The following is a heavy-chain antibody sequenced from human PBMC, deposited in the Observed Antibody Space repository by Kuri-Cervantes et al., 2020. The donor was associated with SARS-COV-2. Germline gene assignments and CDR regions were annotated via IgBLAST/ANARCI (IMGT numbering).Heavy chain of an antibody. Sequence: ASVKVSCKASGYTFTSYYTHWVRQAPGQGLEWMGIINPSGGSTSYAQKFQGRVTMTEDTSTDTAYMELSSLRSEDTAVYYCATVPLGGYYGMDVWGQGTTVTVSS. CDR1: GYTFTSYY. J-gene: IGHJ6*02. V-gene: IGHV1-46*01. CDR2: INPSGGST. CDR3: ATVPLGGYYGMDV.